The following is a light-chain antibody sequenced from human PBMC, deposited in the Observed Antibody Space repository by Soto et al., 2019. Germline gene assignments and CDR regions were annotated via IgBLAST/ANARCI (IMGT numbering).Light chain of an antibody. J-gene: IGLJ1*01. Sequence: QSVLTQPASVSGSPGQSITISCTGTSSDVGGYNYVSWYQQHPGKATKLMIYDVSNRPSGVSNRFSGSKSGNTASLTISGLHAEDEADYYCSSYTSSSTLALYVFGTGTKVTVL. CDR3: SSYTSSSTLALYV. CDR2: DVS. V-gene: IGLV2-14*01. CDR1: SSDVGGYNY.